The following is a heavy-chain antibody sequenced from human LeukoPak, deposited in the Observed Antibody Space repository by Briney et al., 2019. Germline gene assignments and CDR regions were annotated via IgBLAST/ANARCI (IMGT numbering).Heavy chain of an antibody. J-gene: IGHJ4*02. CDR1: GYTFTNNF. CDR2: INPSGDNT. Sequence: ASVEVSCKASGYTFTNNFMHWVRQAPGQGLEWMGIINPSGDNTWYAQKFQGRVTMTRDMATSTDYMEVSSLRAEDTAVYYCANPGTDSWGQGTLVTVSS. CDR3: ANPGTDS. V-gene: IGHV1-46*01. D-gene: IGHD6-13*01.